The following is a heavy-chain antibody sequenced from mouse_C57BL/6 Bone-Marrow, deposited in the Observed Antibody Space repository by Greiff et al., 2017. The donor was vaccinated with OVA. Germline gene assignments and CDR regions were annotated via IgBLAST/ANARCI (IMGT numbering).Heavy chain of an antibody. CDR1: GYTFTSYW. D-gene: IGHD2-3*01. CDR3: ARSGDGYYRGFAY. J-gene: IGHJ3*01. Sequence: QVQLQQPGAELVKPGASVKMSCKASGYTFTSYWITWVKQRPGQGLEWIGDIYPGSGSTNYNEKFKSKATLTVDKSSSTAYMQLSSLTSEDSAVYYCARSGDGYYRGFAYWGQGTLVTVSA. V-gene: IGHV1-55*01. CDR2: IYPGSGST.